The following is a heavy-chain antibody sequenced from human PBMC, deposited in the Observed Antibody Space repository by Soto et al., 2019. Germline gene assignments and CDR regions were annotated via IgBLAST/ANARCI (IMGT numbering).Heavy chain of an antibody. V-gene: IGHV4-59*12. D-gene: IGHD2-15*01. Sequence: SETLSLTCTVSGGSISSYYWSWIRQPPGKGLEWIGYIYYSGSTNYNPSLKSRVTISVDTSKNQFSLKLSSVTAADTAVYYCARGMAAAPFDYWGQGTLVTVSS. CDR3: ARGMAAAPFDY. CDR1: GGSISSYY. J-gene: IGHJ4*02. CDR2: IYYSGST.